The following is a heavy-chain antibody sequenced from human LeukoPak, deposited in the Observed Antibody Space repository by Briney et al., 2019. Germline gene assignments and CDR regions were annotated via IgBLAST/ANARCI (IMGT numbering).Heavy chain of an antibody. D-gene: IGHD6-19*01. V-gene: IGHV3-30*03. CDR2: ISYDESYK. CDR1: GFTFSNYG. Sequence: PGRSLRLSCAASGFTFSNYGMHWVRQAPGKGLEWVAVISYDESYKYYADSVKGRFTISRDISKNTLYLQMNSLRTEDTAVYYCATTLGSGWKFDYWGQGTLVTVSS. J-gene: IGHJ4*02. CDR3: ATTLGSGWKFDY.